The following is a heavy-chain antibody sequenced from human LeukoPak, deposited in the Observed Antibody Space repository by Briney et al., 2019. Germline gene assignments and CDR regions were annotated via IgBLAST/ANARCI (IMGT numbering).Heavy chain of an antibody. J-gene: IGHJ4*02. V-gene: IGHV1-2*02. CDR1: GYTFTGYF. D-gene: IGHD1-26*01. CDR2: INPDSGGT. Sequence: ASVEVSCKASGYTFTGYFVHWVRQAPGQGLEWMGWINPDSGGTKYAQKFQGRVTMTRDTSISTAYMELSRLRSDDTAVYYCAPSGTYRSTDYYFDYWGQGTVVTVSS. CDR3: APSGTYRSTDYYFDY.